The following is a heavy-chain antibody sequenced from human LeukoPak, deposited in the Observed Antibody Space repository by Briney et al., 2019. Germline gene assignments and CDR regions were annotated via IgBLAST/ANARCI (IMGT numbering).Heavy chain of an antibody. D-gene: IGHD3-22*01. CDR1: GDSISSSSYY. CDR3: ARRRYYDSTGYLD. CDR2: IYYRGST. J-gene: IGHJ1*01. V-gene: IGHV4-39*01. Sequence: SETLSLTCTISGDSISSSSYYWGWIRQPPGKGLEWIGDIYYRGSTYYNPSLKSRVPISLDTSNNQHPQTLNSVPAADTALYFCARRRYYDSTGYLDWGQSTLVTVSS.